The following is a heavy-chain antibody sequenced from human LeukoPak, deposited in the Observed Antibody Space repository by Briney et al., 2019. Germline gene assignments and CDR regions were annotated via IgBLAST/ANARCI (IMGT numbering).Heavy chain of an antibody. J-gene: IGHJ5*02. V-gene: IGHV3-7*01. CDR3: ARLVYGQQLGGPLNWFDP. Sequence: PGGSLRLSCAASGFTFSSYWMSWVRQAPGKGLEWVANIKQDGSEKYYVDSVKGRFTISRDNAKNSLYLQMNSLRAEDTAVYYCARLVYGQQLGGPLNWFDPWGQGTLVTVSS. D-gene: IGHD6-13*01. CDR1: GFTFSSYW. CDR2: IKQDGSEK.